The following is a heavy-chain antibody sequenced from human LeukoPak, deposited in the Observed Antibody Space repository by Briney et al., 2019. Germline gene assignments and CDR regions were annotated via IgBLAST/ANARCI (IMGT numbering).Heavy chain of an antibody. CDR2: INHSGST. Sequence: PSETLSLTCAVYGGSFSGYYWSWIRQPPGKGLEWIGEINHSGSTNYNPSLKSRVTIPVDTSKNQFSLKLGSVTAADTAVYYCARISGEVYYYYYYGMDVWGQGTTVTVSS. CDR1: GGSFSGYY. J-gene: IGHJ6*02. CDR3: ARISGEVYYYYYYGMDV. V-gene: IGHV4-34*01. D-gene: IGHD3-16*01.